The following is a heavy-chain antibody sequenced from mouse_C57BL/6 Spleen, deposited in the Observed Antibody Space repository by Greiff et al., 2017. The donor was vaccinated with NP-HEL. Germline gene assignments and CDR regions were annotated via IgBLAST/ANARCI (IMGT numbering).Heavy chain of an antibody. Sequence: VQLQQPGAELVKPGASVKMSCKASGYTFTSYWITWVKPRPGQGLEWIGDIYPGSGSTNYNEKFKSKATLTVDTSSSTAYMQLSSLTSEDSAVYYCASSITTVVVDYWGQGTTLTVSS. V-gene: IGHV1-55*01. CDR3: ASSITTVVVDY. J-gene: IGHJ2*01. CDR1: GYTFTSYW. D-gene: IGHD1-1*01. CDR2: IYPGSGST.